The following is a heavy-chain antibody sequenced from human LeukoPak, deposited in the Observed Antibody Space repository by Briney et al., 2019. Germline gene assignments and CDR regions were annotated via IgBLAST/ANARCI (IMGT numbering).Heavy chain of an antibody. J-gene: IGHJ4*02. CDR3: AKDKPGGNSE. D-gene: IGHD4-23*01. Sequence: PGRSLRLSCAASGFTFDDYAMHWVRQVPGKGLEWVSGISWNSDSIGYVDSVKGRFTISRDNSKNTLYLQMNSLRAEDTAVYYCAKDKPGGNSEWGQGTLVTVSS. CDR1: GFTFDDYA. CDR2: ISWNSDSI. V-gene: IGHV3-9*01.